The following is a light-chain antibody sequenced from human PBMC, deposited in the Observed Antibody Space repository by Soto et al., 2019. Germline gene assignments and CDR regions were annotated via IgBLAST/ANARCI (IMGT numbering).Light chain of an antibody. V-gene: IGKV1-39*01. CDR3: QLSYTSVQT. CDR1: QTPNNY. Sequence: DIQMTQSPSSLSASVGDTVTITCRAGQTPNNYVNWYQQKPGRVPKLLIYAATALQSGVPYRFAATASGTSFTLPIMSLQPADSGIYYCQLSYTSVQTLGQGTKLEIK. CDR2: AAT. J-gene: IGKJ2*01.